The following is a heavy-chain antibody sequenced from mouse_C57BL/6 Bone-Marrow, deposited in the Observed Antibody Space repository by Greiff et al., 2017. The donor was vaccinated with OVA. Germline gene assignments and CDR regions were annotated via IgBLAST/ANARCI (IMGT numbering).Heavy chain of an antibody. CDR3: ARQLRTWFAY. CDR1: GYTFTDYY. CDR2: IYPGSGNT. D-gene: IGHD3-1*01. Sequence: QVQLQQSGAELVRPGASVKLSCKASGYTFTDYYINWVKQRPGQGLEWIARIYPGSGNTYYNEKFKGKATLTAEKSSSTAYMQLSSLTSEDSAVYFCARQLRTWFAYWGQGTLVTVSA. V-gene: IGHV1-76*01. J-gene: IGHJ3*01.